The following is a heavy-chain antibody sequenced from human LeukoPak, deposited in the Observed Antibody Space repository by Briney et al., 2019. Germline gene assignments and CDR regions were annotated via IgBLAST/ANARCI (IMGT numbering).Heavy chain of an antibody. CDR3: ARDPMQSRYSSSWNFDY. V-gene: IGHV3-30*14. CDR1: GFSFNRYA. D-gene: IGHD6-13*01. Sequence: GGSLRLSCAASGFSFNRYAMHWVRQAPGKGLEWVAVVSYLGNDKFYADSVKGRFTISRDNSKNTLYLQMNSLRAEDTAVYYCARDPMQSRYSSSWNFDYWGQGTLVTVSS. J-gene: IGHJ4*02. CDR2: VSYLGNDK.